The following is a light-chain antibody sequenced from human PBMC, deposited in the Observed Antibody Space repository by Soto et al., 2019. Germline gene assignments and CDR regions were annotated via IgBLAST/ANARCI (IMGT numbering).Light chain of an antibody. Sequence: DIQMTQSPSNLSASVGDRITITCRASQIIRTWLAWYQKKPGKAPKLLIYDASSLESGVPSRFSGSGSGTDFALTLSSLQPDDFANYYCQQYTSYLPHTFGQGTKVDIK. V-gene: IGKV1-5*01. CDR2: DAS. J-gene: IGKJ2*01. CDR3: QQYTSYLPHT. CDR1: QIIRTW.